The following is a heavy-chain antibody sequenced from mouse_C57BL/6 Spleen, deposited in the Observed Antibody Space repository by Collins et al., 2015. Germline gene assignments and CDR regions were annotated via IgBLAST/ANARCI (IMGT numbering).Heavy chain of an antibody. CDR3: ASYYGSSYPLYYAMDY. J-gene: IGHJ4*01. CDR1: GYTFTSYW. CDR2: IDPNSGGT. Sequence: QVQLQQPGAELVKPGASVKLSCKASGYTFTSYWMHWVKQRPGRGLEWIGRIDPNSGGTKYNEKFKSKATLTVDKPSSTAYMQLSSLTSEDSAVYYCASYYGSSYPLYYAMDYWGQGTSVTVSS. D-gene: IGHD1-1*01. V-gene: IGHV1-72*01.